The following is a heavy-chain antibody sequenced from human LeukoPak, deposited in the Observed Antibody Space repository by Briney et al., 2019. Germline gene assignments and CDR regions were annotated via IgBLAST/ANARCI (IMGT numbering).Heavy chain of an antibody. CDR3: ATDLGSSWRNF. J-gene: IGHJ4*02. CDR1: GFTFSTYW. CDR2: IKQDGSEK. Sequence: GRSLRLSCAASGFTFSTYWMSWVRQAPGKGLEWVANIKQDGSEKYYVDSAKGRFTISRDNAKNSLYLQMNSLRAEDTAVYYCATDLGSSWRNFWGQGIVVTVSS. D-gene: IGHD6-13*01. V-gene: IGHV3-7*01.